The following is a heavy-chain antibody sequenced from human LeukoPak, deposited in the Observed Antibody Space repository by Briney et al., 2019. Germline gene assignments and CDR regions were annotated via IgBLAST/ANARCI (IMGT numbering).Heavy chain of an antibody. D-gene: IGHD6-19*01. CDR3: ARARHSSGWYDWFDP. J-gene: IGHJ5*02. CDR1: GYTFTSYG. CDR2: ISAYNGNT. Sequence: VASVKVSCKASGYTFTSYGISWVRQAPGQGLEWMGWISAYNGNTNYAQKLQGRVTMTTDTSTSTAYMELRSLRSDDTAVYYCARARHSSGWYDWFDPWGQGTLVTVSS. V-gene: IGHV1-18*01.